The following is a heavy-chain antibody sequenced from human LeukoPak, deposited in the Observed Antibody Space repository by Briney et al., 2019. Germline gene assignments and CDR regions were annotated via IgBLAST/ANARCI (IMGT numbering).Heavy chain of an antibody. CDR2: IYHSGST. J-gene: IGHJ4*02. D-gene: IGHD5-18*01. Sequence: PSETLSLTCAVSGGSISSSNWWNWVRQPPGKGLEWIGSIYHSGSTYYNPSLKSRVTISVDTSKNQFSLKLSSVTAADTAVYYCARDGGLDTAMVSFDYWGQGTLVTVSS. CDR3: ARDGGLDTAMVSFDY. CDR1: GGSISSSNW. V-gene: IGHV4-4*02.